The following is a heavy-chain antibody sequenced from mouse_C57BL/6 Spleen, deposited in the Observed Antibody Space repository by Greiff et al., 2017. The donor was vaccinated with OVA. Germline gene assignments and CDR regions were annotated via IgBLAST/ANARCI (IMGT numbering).Heavy chain of an antibody. CDR3: ARALFAY. CDR2: ILPGSGST. J-gene: IGHJ3*01. Sequence: QVQLQQSGAELMKPGASVKLSCKATGYTFTGYWIEWVKQRPGHGLEWIGEILPGSGSTNYNEKIKGKATFTADKSSNSSYMQLSSLTTEDSAIYYCARALFAYWGQGTLVTVSA. V-gene: IGHV1-9*01. CDR1: GYTFTGYW.